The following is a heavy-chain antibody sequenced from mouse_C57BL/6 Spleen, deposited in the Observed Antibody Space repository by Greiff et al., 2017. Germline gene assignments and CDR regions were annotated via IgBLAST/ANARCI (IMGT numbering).Heavy chain of an antibody. V-gene: IGHV1-47*01. CDR3: ARPHYYGSSYSMDY. J-gene: IGHJ4*01. D-gene: IGHD1-1*01. CDR2: FHPYNDDT. Sequence: VQLQESGAELVTPGASVKMSCKASGYTFTTYPIEWMKQTHGKSLEWIGNFHPYNDDTKYNEKFKGKATLTVEKSSSTVYLELSRLTSDDSAVYDCARPHYYGSSYSMDYWGQGTSVTVSS. CDR1: GYTFTTYP.